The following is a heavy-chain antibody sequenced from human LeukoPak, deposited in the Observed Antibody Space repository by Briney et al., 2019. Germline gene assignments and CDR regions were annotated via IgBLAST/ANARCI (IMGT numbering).Heavy chain of an antibody. D-gene: IGHD6-6*01. J-gene: IGHJ6*03. V-gene: IGHV3-7*01. CDR3: ARGGSSSRFYYYYYMDG. CDR1: GFTFSSYW. Sequence: PRGSLRLSCSASGFTFSSYWMSWVRQAAGEWLEWVAYIKQDGSDTYYVDSGECRFTSSRDSARYPWYLQMNSLRAEDSATVYCARGGSSSRFYYYYYMDGWVKATTVSVCS. CDR2: IKQDGSDT.